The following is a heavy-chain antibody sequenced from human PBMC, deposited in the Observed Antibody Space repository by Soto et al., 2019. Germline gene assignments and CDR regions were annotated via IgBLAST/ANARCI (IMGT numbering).Heavy chain of an antibody. V-gene: IGHV4-39*01. J-gene: IGHJ6*02. D-gene: IGHD4-17*01. Sequence: PSETLSLTCTVSGGSISSSSYYWGWIRQPPGKGLEWIGSIYYSGSTYYNPSLKSRVTISVDTSKNQFSLKLSSVTAADTAVYSCASQDYGLYYGMDVWGQGTTVTVSS. CDR3: ASQDYGLYYGMDV. CDR1: GGSISSSSYY. CDR2: IYYSGST.